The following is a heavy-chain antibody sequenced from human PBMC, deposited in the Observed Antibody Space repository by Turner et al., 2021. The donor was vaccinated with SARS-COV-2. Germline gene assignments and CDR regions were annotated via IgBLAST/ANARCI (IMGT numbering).Heavy chain of an antibody. V-gene: IGHV3-53*01. Sequence: EVQLVASGGGLIQPGGSLRLSCAASGFTVSSNYMSWVRQAAGRGLEWVTVIYSGGSTYYADTVKGRFTISRDNSKNTLYLQMNSLRAEDTAVYYCARDLMEVGGMDVWGQGTTVTVSS. J-gene: IGHJ6*02. CDR1: GFTVSSNY. CDR2: IYSGGST. CDR3: ARDLMEVGGMDV. D-gene: IGHD3-3*01.